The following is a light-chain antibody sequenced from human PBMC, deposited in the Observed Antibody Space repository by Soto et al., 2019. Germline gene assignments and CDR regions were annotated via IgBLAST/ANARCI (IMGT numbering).Light chain of an antibody. CDR3: QQFDSYPRT. Sequence: ILLTQSPSSLSASVGDRVTITCRASQTISSWLAWYQQKPGKAPKLLIYKASTLKSGVPSRFSGSGSGTDFTLTISSLQPEDFATYYCQQFDSYPRTFGPGTKVDI. V-gene: IGKV1-5*03. J-gene: IGKJ3*01. CDR2: KAS. CDR1: QTISSW.